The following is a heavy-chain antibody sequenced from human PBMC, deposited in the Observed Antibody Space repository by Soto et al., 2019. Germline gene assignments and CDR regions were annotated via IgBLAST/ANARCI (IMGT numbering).Heavy chain of an antibody. J-gene: IGHJ6*02. CDR3: ARGGGAYYYYGMDV. Sequence: SETLSLTCTVSGGSISSGGYYWSWIRQHPGKGLEWIGYIYYSGSTYYNPSLKSRVTISVDTSKNQFSLKLSSVSAADTAVYYCARGGGAYYYYGMDVWGQGTTVTVSS. V-gene: IGHV4-31*03. CDR1: GGSISSGGYY. CDR2: IYYSGST. D-gene: IGHD1-26*01.